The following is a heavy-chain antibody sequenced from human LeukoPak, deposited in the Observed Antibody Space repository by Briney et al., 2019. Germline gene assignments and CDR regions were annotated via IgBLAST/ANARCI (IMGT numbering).Heavy chain of an antibody. CDR2: ISSSSSTI. Sequence: GGSLRLSCAASGFTFSSYSMNWVRQAPGKGLEWVSYISSSSSTIYYADSVKGRFTISRDNAKNSLYLQMNSLRAEDTAVYYCASTYDFWSGYSDPFDFWGQGTLVTVSS. CDR3: ASTYDFWSGYSDPFDF. V-gene: IGHV3-48*01. J-gene: IGHJ4*02. D-gene: IGHD3-3*01. CDR1: GFTFSSYS.